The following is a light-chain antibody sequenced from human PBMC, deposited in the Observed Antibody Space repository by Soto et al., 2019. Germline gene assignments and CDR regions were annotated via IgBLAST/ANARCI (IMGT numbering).Light chain of an antibody. CDR2: GAS. CDR1: QSISIY. CDR3: QQYGTSNT. V-gene: IGKV3-20*01. Sequence: EILMTQSPSTLSVSPGERATLSCRASQSISIYLAWYQQKPGQAPRLLIYGASSMATGIPDRFSGSGSGTDLTLTISRLQHEDFAVYYCQQYGTSNTFGQGTKVDIK. J-gene: IGKJ1*01.